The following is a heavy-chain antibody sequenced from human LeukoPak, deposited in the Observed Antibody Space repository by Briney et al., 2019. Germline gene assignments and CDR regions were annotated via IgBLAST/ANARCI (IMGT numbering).Heavy chain of an antibody. J-gene: IGHJ4*02. V-gene: IGHV3-21*01. CDR1: GFTFSSYC. D-gene: IGHD3-22*01. CDR3: TRGDFYYYDTDY. CDR2: SSSSSDYI. Sequence: GGSLRLSCAASGFTFSSYCLTWVRQAPGKGLEWVSSSSSSSDYIYYADSLKGRFTISRDNAKNSLYLQMDSLRVEDTAVYYCTRGDFYYYDTDYWGQGTLVTVSS.